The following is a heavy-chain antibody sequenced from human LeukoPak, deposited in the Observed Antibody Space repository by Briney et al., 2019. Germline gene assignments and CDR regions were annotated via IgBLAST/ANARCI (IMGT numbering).Heavy chain of an antibody. CDR2: IYYSGST. J-gene: IGHJ6*03. Sequence: KPSETLSLTCTVSGGSISSYYWSWIRQPPGKELEWIGYIYYSGSTNYNPSLKSRVTISVDTSKNQFSLKLSSVTAADTAVYYCARGRRRSVRYYYYYMDVWGKGTTVTVSS. D-gene: IGHD1-1*01. V-gene: IGHV4-59*12. CDR1: GGSISSYY. CDR3: ARGRRRSVRYYYYYMDV.